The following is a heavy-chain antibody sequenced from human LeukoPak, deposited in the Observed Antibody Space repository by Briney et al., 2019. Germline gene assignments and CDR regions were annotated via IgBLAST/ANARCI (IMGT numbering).Heavy chain of an antibody. D-gene: IGHD6-6*01. J-gene: IGHJ6*03. CDR1: GYTFTSNY. CDR3: ASGGAAPQVVPAHYYYYYMDV. Sequence: ASVKVSCKAFGYTFTSNYMHWVRQAPGQGPEWMGVISPSGGSTTYAQKFQGRVTITADKSTSTAYMELSSLRSEDTAVYYCASGGAAPQVVPAHYYYYYMDVWGKGTTVTVSS. V-gene: IGHV1-46*01. CDR2: ISPSGGST.